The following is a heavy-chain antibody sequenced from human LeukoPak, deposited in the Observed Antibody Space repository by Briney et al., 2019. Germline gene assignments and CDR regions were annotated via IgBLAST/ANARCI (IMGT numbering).Heavy chain of an antibody. J-gene: IGHJ4*02. Sequence: ASVKVSCRTSGYTFTDYYIHWIRQAPGQGLEWMGWISPDTGVTTSAQNFEGRVTLTWDTSITSTFMELTNLRPDDTAVYYCARGAKQYWGQGTLVTVSS. CDR2: ISPDTGVT. D-gene: IGHD4/OR15-4a*01. V-gene: IGHV1-2*02. CDR1: GYTFTDYY. CDR3: ARGAKQY.